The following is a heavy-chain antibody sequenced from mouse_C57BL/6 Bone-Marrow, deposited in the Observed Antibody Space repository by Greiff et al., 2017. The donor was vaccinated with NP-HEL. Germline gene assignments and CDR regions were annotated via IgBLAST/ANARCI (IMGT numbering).Heavy chain of an antibody. CDR3: TRTAQADY. Sequence: LEESGAELVRPGASVTLSCKASGYTFTDYEMHWVKQTPVHGLEWIGAIDPETGGTAYNQKFKGKAILTADKSSSTAYMELRSLTSEDSAVYYCTRTAQADYWGQGTTLTVSS. CDR1: GYTFTDYE. J-gene: IGHJ2*01. V-gene: IGHV1-15*01. D-gene: IGHD3-2*02. CDR2: IDPETGGT.